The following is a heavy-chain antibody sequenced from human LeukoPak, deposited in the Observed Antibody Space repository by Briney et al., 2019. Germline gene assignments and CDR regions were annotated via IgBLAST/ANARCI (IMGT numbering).Heavy chain of an antibody. CDR2: INHSGST. CDR1: GGSFSAFY. Sequence: SETLSLTCAVYGGSFSAFYWSWIRRPPGKKLEWIGEINHSGSTNQNPSLKTRVTMSVDTSNHRFSLRLRSVTAADTAVYYCARMVRERHSFDIWGRGTMVTVSS. V-gene: IGHV4-34*01. CDR3: ARMVRERHSFDI. J-gene: IGHJ3*02. D-gene: IGHD3-10*01.